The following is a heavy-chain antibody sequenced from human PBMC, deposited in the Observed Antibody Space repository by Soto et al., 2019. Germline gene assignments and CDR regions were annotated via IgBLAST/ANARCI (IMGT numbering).Heavy chain of an antibody. CDR2: INTDGRIT. J-gene: IGHJ6*02. V-gene: IGHV3-74*01. Sequence: GGSLRLSCSASGFTFTSYWMHWVRQVPGKGLVWVSHINTDGRITDYGDSVKGRFTISRDNAKNTLYLQMNSLRAEDTAVYYCARDRYSYYDFWSGSLPYYYFGMDVWGQGTTVTVSS. CDR1: GFTFTSYW. D-gene: IGHD3-3*01. CDR3: ARDRYSYYDFWSGSLPYYYFGMDV.